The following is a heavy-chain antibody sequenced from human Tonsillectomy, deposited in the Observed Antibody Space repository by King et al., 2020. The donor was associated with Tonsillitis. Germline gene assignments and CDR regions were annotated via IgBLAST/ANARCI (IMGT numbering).Heavy chain of an antibody. CDR1: GGSISSGGYY. J-gene: IGHJ4*02. V-gene: IGHV4-31*03. D-gene: IGHD3-3*01. CDR2: IYYSGST. CDR3: ARAQAYSPPDYDFWSGPTMLFDY. Sequence: QLQESGPGLVKPSQTLSLTCTVSGGSISSGGYYWSWIRQHPGKGLEWIGDIYYSGSTYYNPSLKSRVTISVDTSKNQFSLKLSSVTAADTAVYYCARAQAYSPPDYDFWSGPTMLFDYWGQGTLVTVSS.